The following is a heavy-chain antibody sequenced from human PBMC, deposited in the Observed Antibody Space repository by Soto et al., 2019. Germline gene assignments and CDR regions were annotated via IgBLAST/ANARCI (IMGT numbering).Heavy chain of an antibody. CDR2: IYWDDDR. CDR3: AHSAWYAFGF. J-gene: IGHJ3*01. D-gene: IGHD2-8*02. CDR1: GFSLTTTGAG. Sequence: QITLKESGPTLVKPTQTLTLTCTFSGFSLTTTGAGVGWIRQPPGKALEWLALIYWDDDRRYSPSLKSRLTINKDTSKNQVVLTMTNMDPVDTATYFCAHSAWYAFGFWGQGTLVTVSS. V-gene: IGHV2-5*02.